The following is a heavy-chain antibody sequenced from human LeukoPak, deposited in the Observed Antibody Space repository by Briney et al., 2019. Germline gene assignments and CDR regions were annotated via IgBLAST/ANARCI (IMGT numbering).Heavy chain of an antibody. CDR3: AREPRRGHDTSFDY. D-gene: IGHD2-2*01. CDR2: INTNTGNP. V-gene: IGHV7-4-1*02. J-gene: IGHJ4*02. Sequence: ASVKVSCKASGYSFTNYAMTWLRQAPGQGLEWMGWINTNTGNPTYAQGFTGRFVFSLDTSVTTAYLQISSLKAEDTALYYCAREPRRGHDTSFDYWGQGTLITVSS. CDR1: GYSFTNYA.